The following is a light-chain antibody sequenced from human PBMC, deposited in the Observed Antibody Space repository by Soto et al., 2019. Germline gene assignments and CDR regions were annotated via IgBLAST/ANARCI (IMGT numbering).Light chain of an antibody. Sequence: DIQMTQSPATLSASVGDRVILTCRVSQSIGSWLAWYQQKAGKGPKLLIYKASSLKSGVPSRFSGSGSGTVFTRTISSLQPDDFETYYRQQYNNDDPWTFGQGTKLEVK. J-gene: IGKJ1*01. CDR3: QQYNNDDPWT. CDR2: KAS. V-gene: IGKV1-5*03. CDR1: QSIGSW.